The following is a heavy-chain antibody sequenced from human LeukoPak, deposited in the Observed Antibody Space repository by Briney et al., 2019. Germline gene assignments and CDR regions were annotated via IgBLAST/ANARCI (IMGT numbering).Heavy chain of an antibody. CDR3: SVYDFWSGYYRSFDY. D-gene: IGHD3-3*01. V-gene: IGHV4-39*01. CDR1: GGSISSSSYY. J-gene: IGHJ4*02. Sequence: PSETLSLTCTVSGGSISSSSYYWGWIRQPPGKGLEWIGSIYYSGSTYYNPSLTSRVTISVDTSKNQFSLKLSSVTAADTAVYYCSVYDFWSGYYRSFDYWGQGTLVTVSS. CDR2: IYYSGST.